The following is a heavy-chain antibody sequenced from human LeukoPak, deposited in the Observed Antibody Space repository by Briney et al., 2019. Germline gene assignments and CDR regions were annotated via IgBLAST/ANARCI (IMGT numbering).Heavy chain of an antibody. CDR2: ISGSGGST. D-gene: IGHD6-13*01. J-gene: IGHJ5*02. Sequence: GGSLRLSCAASGFTFSSYAMSWVRQAPGKGLEWVSAISGSGGSTYYADSVKGRFTISRDNSKNTLYLQMNSLRAEDTAVYYCAKGRAAAAGISSRSWFDPWGQGTLVTVSS. CDR3: AKGRAAAAGISSRSWFDP. CDR1: GFTFSSYA. V-gene: IGHV3-23*01.